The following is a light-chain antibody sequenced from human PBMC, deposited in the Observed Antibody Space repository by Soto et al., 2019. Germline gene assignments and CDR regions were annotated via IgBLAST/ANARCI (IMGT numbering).Light chain of an antibody. J-gene: IGLJ2*01. V-gene: IGLV3-21*02. CDR2: DDR. Sequence: SYELTQPPSASVAPGQTARITCGGTNFGRKSVHWYQQKPGQAPVVVVYDDRDRPSGIPERFSGSNSGNTAALTISRVEAGDEADYYCQLWDSSSDHVVFGGGTKLTVL. CDR3: QLWDSSSDHVV. CDR1: NFGRKS.